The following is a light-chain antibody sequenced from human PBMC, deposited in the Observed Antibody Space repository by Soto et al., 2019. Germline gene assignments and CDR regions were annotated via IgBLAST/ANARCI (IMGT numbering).Light chain of an antibody. Sequence: QSVLTQPASVSGSPGQSITISCTGTSSDIGAYDYVSWYQQHPGKAPKVLIYEVSNRPSGVSNRFSGSKSGNTASLTISGLQAEDESDYYCCSYTDSSTRVFGGGTKVTVL. J-gene: IGLJ2*01. CDR1: SSDIGAYDY. CDR2: EVS. CDR3: CSYTDSSTRV. V-gene: IGLV2-14*01.